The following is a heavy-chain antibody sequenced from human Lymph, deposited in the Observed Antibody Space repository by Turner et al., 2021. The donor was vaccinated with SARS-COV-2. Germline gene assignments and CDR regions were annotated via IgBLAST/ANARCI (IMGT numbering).Heavy chain of an antibody. Sequence: QVQLVESGGGVVQPGRSLRLSCAASGFTFSSYALHWVRPAPGKGLEWVAVLSFDGINKYYADSVKGRFTIARDNSKNTLYLQMNSLRAEDTAVYYCAIVLWLRGMFVYWGQGTLVTVSS. V-gene: IGHV3-30-3*01. CDR3: AIVLWLRGMFVY. J-gene: IGHJ4*02. CDR2: LSFDGINK. CDR1: GFTFSSYA. D-gene: IGHD5-18*01.